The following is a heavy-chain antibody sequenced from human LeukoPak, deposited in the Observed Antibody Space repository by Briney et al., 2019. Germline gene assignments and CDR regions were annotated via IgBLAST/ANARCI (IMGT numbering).Heavy chain of an antibody. CDR2: ISAYNGNT. J-gene: IGHJ5*02. V-gene: IGHV1-18*01. Sequence: ASVKVSCKASGYTFTSYGISWVRQAPGQGLEWMGWISAYNGNTNYAQKLQGRVTMTRDMSTSTVYMELSSLRSEDTAVYYCARDRRGDTAMAPFDPWGQGTLVTVSS. D-gene: IGHD5-18*01. CDR3: ARDRRGDTAMAPFDP. CDR1: GYTFTSYG.